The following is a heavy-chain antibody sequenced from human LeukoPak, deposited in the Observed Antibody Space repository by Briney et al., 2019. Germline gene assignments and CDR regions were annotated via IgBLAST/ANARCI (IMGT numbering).Heavy chain of an antibody. CDR3: ALLGGGYSGYGSPFDY. J-gene: IGHJ4*02. CDR1: GYTFTSNY. CDR2: ISPSGGST. V-gene: IGHV1-46*01. Sequence: EASVKVSCNAFGYTFTSNYMHWVRQAPGQGPEWMGVISPSGGSTTYAQKFQGRVTLTRDMSISTAYMELSRLRSDDTAVYYCALLGGGYSGYGSPFDYWGQGTLVTVSS. D-gene: IGHD5-12*01.